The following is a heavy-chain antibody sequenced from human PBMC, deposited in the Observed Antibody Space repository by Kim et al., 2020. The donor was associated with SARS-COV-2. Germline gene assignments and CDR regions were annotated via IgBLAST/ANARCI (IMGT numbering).Heavy chain of an antibody. CDR1: GDSVSSNSAA. V-gene: IGHV6-1*01. CDR3: ARVCGGITGTTRHYYYYMDV. Sequence: SQTLSLTCAISGDSVSSNSAAWNWIRQSPSRGLEWLGRTYYRSKWYNDYAVSVKSRITINPDTSKNQFSLQLNSVTPEDTAVYYCARVCGGITGTTRHYYYYMDVWGKGTTVTVSS. CDR2: TYYRSKWYN. J-gene: IGHJ6*03. D-gene: IGHD1-7*01.